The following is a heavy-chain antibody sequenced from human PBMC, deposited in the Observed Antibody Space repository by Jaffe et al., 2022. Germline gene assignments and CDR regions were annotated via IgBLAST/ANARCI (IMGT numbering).Heavy chain of an antibody. J-gene: IGHJ3*02. Sequence: QLQLQESGPGLVKPSETLSLTCTVSGGSISSSSYYWGWIRQPPGKGLEWIGSIYYSGSTYYNPSLKSRVTISVDTSKNQFSLKLSSVTAADTAVYYCARLYTETHRPNAFDIWGQGTMVTVSS. CDR1: GGSISSSSYY. CDR2: IYYSGST. CDR3: ARLYTETHRPNAFDI. D-gene: IGHD5-18*01. V-gene: IGHV4-39*01.